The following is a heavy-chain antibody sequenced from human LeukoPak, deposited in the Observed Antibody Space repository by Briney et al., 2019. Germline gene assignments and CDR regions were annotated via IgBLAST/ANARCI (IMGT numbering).Heavy chain of an antibody. CDR1: GGSISSGSYY. D-gene: IGHD4-23*01. V-gene: IGHV4-61*02. CDR2: IYTSGST. J-gene: IGHJ4*02. CDR3: ARRVTDYFDY. Sequence: PSETLSLTCTVSGGSISSGSYYWSWIRQPAGKGLEWIGRIYTSGSTNYNPSLKSRVTISVDTSKNQFSLKLSSVTAADTAVYYCARRVTDYFDYWGQGTLVTVSS.